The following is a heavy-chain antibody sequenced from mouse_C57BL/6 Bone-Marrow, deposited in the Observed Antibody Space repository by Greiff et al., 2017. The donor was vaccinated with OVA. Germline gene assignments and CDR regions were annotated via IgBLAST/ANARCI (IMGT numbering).Heavy chain of an antibody. CDR3: ARDRGITTVVFDY. Sequence: EVKLVESEGGLVQPGSSMKLSCTASGFTFSDYYMAWVRQVPEKGLEWVANINYDGSSTYYLDSLKSRFIISRDNAKNILYLQMSSLKSEDTATYYCARDRGITTVVFDYWGQGTTLTVSS. J-gene: IGHJ2*01. CDR1: GFTFSDYY. V-gene: IGHV5-16*01. CDR2: INYDGSST. D-gene: IGHD1-1*01.